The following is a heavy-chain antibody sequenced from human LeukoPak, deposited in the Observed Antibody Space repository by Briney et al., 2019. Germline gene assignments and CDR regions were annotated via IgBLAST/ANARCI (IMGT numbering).Heavy chain of an antibody. CDR2: INHSGST. CDR3: ARGQGSSSWYYFDY. J-gene: IGHJ4*02. D-gene: IGHD6-13*01. CDR1: GGSFSGYY. Sequence: SETLSLTCAVYGGSFSGYYWSWIRQPPGKGLEWIGEINHSGSTNYNPSLKSRVTISVDTSKNQFYLKLSSVTAADTAVYYCARGQGSSSWYYFDYWGQGTLVTVSS. V-gene: IGHV4-34*01.